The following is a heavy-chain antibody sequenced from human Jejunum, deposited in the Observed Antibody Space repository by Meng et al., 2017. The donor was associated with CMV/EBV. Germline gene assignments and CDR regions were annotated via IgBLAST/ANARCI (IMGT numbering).Heavy chain of an antibody. CDR1: GYTLISRD. V-gene: IGHV1-8*01. D-gene: IGHD3-10*01. Sequence: CGYTLISRDINWYRRGRGRELEGMGWMNSGRGDRGEAQRYQGRVSMTRDTSTRTAYMELSRLRSDDTAAYNCARGAGSWGRDWYDPWGQGTLVTVSS. CDR2: MNSGRGDR. J-gene: IGHJ5*02. CDR3: ARGAGSWGRDWYDP.